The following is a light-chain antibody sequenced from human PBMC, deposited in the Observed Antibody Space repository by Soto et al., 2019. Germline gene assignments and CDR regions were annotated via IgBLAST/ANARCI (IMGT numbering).Light chain of an antibody. V-gene: IGKV3-11*01. Sequence: EIVLTQSPATLSLSPGERATLSCRASQSISNSLAWYQLKPGQAPRLLIHDASNRATGIPVRFTGSGSGTDFTLTISSLEPEDFAIYYCQQRGSWPLTFGGGAKVEIK. CDR1: QSISNS. CDR2: DAS. J-gene: IGKJ4*01. CDR3: QQRGSWPLT.